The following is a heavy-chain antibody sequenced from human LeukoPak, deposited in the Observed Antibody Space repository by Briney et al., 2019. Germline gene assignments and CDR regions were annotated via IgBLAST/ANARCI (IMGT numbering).Heavy chain of an antibody. D-gene: IGHD3-3*01. J-gene: IGHJ3*02. CDR3: ARENPRITIFGVVKDAFDI. Sequence: PSETLSLTCTVSGGSISSYYWSWIRQPPGKGLEWIGYIYYSGSTYYNPSLKSRVTISVDTSKNQFSLKLSSVTAADTAAYYCARENPRITIFGVVKDAFDIWGQGTMVTVSS. V-gene: IGHV4-59*12. CDR1: GGSISSYY. CDR2: IYYSGST.